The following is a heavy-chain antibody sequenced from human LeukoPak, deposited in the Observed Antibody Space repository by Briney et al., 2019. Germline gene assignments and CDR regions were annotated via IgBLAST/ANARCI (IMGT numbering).Heavy chain of an antibody. CDR3: AKDSSGWYPNYYMDV. CDR1: GFTFSSYG. CDR2: IRYDGSNK. V-gene: IGHV3-30*02. Sequence: EGSLRLSCAASGFTFSSYGMHWVRQAPGKGLEWVAFIRYDGSNKYYADSVKGRFTISRDNSKNTLYLQMNSLRAEDTAVYYCAKDSSGWYPNYYMDVWGKGTTVTVSS. D-gene: IGHD6-19*01. J-gene: IGHJ6*03.